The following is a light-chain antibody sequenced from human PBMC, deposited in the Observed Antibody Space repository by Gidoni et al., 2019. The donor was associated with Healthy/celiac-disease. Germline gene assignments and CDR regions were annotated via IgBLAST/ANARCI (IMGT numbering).Light chain of an antibody. V-gene: IGKV3-20*01. CDR2: GAS. J-gene: IGKJ1*01. CDR3: QQYGSSPRT. CDR1: QSVSSSY. Sequence: IVLTTSPGTLSLSPGERATLSCRASQSVSSSYLAWYQQKPGHPPRLLIYGASSRATGIPDRFSGSGSGTDFTLTISRLEPEDFAVYYCQQYGSSPRTFGQGTKVEIK.